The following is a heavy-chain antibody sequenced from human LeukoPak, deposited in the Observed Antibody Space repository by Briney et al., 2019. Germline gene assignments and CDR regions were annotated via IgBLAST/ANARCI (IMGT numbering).Heavy chain of an antibody. CDR1: GFTFSSYT. D-gene: IGHD4-17*01. V-gene: IGHV3-23*01. CDR2: ISGSGGST. CDR3: AKDIWDYGDHSVDY. J-gene: IGHJ4*02. Sequence: GGSLRLSCAASGFTFSSYTMNWVRQAPGKGLEWVSAISGSGGSTYYADSVKGRFTISRDNSKNTLYLQMNSLRAEDTAVYYCAKDIWDYGDHSVDYWGQGTLVTVSS.